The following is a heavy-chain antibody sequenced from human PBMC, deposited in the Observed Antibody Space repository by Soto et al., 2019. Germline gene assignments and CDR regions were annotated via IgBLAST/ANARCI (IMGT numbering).Heavy chain of an antibody. Sequence: ASVKVSCKSSCYTFTIYGISWVRQAPGQGLEWMGWISAYNGNTNYAQKLQGRVTMTTDTSTSTAYMELRSLRSDDTAVYYCARDQFLEWLWSDPWGQGTLVTVSS. J-gene: IGHJ5*02. CDR3: ARDQFLEWLWSDP. V-gene: IGHV1-18*04. CDR1: CYTFTIYG. D-gene: IGHD3-3*01. CDR2: ISAYNGNT.